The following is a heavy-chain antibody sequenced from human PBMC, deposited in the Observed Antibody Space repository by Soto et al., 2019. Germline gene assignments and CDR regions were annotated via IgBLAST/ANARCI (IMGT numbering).Heavy chain of an antibody. CDR2: TYPGDSDT. J-gene: IGHJ6*02. Sequence: PGESLRISWNGSGCTFTNYWIGWVRPMPGKGLEWMGITYPGDSDTRYSPSFQGQVTISADKSITTAYLQWSSLRASDTAVYYCARSGYSSHGMDVWGQGTTVTVSS. CDR1: GCTFTNYW. D-gene: IGHD5-12*01. CDR3: ARSGYSSHGMDV. V-gene: IGHV5-51*01.